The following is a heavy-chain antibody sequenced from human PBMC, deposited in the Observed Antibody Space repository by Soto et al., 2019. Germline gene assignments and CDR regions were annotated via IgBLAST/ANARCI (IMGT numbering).Heavy chain of an antibody. V-gene: IGHV2-5*02. J-gene: IGHJ3*02. Sequence: QITLKESGPTLVKPTQTLTLTCTFSGFSLSTSGVGVGWIRQPPGKALEWLALIYWDDDRRSSPSLKSRLTITKDTSKNQVVLTMTNMDPVDTATYYCAHICSGCSCYSSYDAFDIWGQGTMVTVSS. CDR1: GFSLSTSGVG. CDR3: AHICSGCSCYSSYDAFDI. D-gene: IGHD2-15*01. CDR2: IYWDDDR.